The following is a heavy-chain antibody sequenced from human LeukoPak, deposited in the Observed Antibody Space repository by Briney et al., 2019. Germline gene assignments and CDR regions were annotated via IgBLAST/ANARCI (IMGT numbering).Heavy chain of an antibody. CDR1: GFTFSSYS. CDR2: ISSSSSYI. CDR3: ARDAVPVVVAAKDAFDI. J-gene: IGHJ3*02. D-gene: IGHD2-15*01. V-gene: IGHV3-21*01. Sequence: GGSLRLSCAASGFTFSSYSMNWVRQAPGKGLEWVSSISSSSSYIYYADSVKGRFTISRDNAKNSLYLQMNSLRAEDTAVYYCARDAVPVVVAAKDAFDIWGQGTMVTVSS.